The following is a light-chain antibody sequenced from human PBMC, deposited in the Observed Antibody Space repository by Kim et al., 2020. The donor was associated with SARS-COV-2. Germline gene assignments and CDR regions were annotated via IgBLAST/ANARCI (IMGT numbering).Light chain of an antibody. CDR3: EQANSSTWR. Sequence: DIQMAQSPSSVSASVGDRVTSACRASQGISSWLAWYQQTPGKAPELLIYAASSLQSGVPSRFSGSGSGSDFTLTISRLQPEDFATYYCEQANSSTWRLGKGTKVDIK. CDR1: QGISSW. J-gene: IGKJ1*01. V-gene: IGKV1-12*01. CDR2: AAS.